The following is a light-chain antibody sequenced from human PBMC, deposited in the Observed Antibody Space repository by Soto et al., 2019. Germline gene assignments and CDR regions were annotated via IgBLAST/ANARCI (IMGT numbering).Light chain of an antibody. CDR2: GAS. CDR1: QSVSSSY. V-gene: IGKV3-20*01. J-gene: IGKJ4*01. CDR3: RQYRSSPLLS. Sequence: EIVLTQSPGTLSLSPGERATLSCRASQSVSSSYLAWYQQKPGQAPRLLIYGASSRGTGIPDRFSGSGAGTDFTLTISRLESEDFAVYYCRQYRSSPLLSLGGGTNVEI.